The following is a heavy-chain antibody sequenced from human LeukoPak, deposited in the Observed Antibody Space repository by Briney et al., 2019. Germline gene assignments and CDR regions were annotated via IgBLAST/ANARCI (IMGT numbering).Heavy chain of an antibody. Sequence: SETLSPTRAVYGSSSSGFVLCRGRQAPGKGLEWIGEINEGGDTKYNPSLKSRVTLSVGTSRNEFSLKIRSVTAADTAVNYCARGLSWKVSTMGLLDIGVRGEWTTVTVSS. J-gene: IGHJ6*02. D-gene: IGHD3/OR15-3a*01. CDR2: INEGGDT. V-gene: IGHV4-34*01. CDR1: GSSSSGFV. CDR3: ARGLSWKVSTMGLLDIGV.